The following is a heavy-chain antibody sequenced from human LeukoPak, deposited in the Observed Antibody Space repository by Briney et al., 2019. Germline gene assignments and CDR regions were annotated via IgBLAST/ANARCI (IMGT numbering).Heavy chain of an antibody. J-gene: IGHJ1*01. CDR1: GGSISSYY. Sequence: SETLSLTCTVSGGSISSYYWSWIRQPPGKGLEWIGYIYYSGSTNYNPSLKSRVTISVDTSKNQFSLKLSSVTAADTAVYYCARGAYGGNSGYFQHWGQGTLVTVSS. CDR2: IYYSGST. V-gene: IGHV4-59*01. D-gene: IGHD4-23*01. CDR3: ARGAYGGNSGYFQH.